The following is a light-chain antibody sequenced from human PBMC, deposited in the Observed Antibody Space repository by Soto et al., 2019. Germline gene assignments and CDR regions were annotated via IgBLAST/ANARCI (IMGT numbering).Light chain of an antibody. Sequence: QSVLTQPPSMSGAPGQRVTISCTGSSSNIGAGYDVHWYQQLPGTAPKLLIYGNDNRPSGVPDRFSGSKSGTSASLAITGLQAEYEAEYYCQSYDSSLSAWVFGGGTKLTVL. CDR3: QSYDSSLSAWV. CDR1: SSNIGAGYD. V-gene: IGLV1-40*01. CDR2: GND. J-gene: IGLJ3*02.